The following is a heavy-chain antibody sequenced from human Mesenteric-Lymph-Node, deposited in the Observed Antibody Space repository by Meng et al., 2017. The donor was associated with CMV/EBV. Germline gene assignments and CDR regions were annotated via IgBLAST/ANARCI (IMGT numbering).Heavy chain of an antibody. D-gene: IGHD1-1*01. Sequence: ASVKVSCKASGYTFTGYGFSWLRQAPGQGLEWMGWINTYNGNTNYGQKLQGRVTMTTDTSTSTAYMELRSLTSDDTAVYYCARDGNWLRDYWGQGTLVTVSS. CDR3: ARDGNWLRDY. CDR2: INTYNGNT. CDR1: GYTFTGYG. V-gene: IGHV1-18*01. J-gene: IGHJ4*02.